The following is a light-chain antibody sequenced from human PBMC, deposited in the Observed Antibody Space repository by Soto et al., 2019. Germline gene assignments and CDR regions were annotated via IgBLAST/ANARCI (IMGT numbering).Light chain of an antibody. CDR2: GAS. Sequence: EIVLTQSPASLSLSPGERATLSCRASQSVSSHLAWFQQRPGQAPRLLIYGASNRATGIPARCGGSGSGTNFTLTISSLEPEDFAGYYCQQRSNWPPVLTFGGGTKVEIK. J-gene: IGKJ4*01. V-gene: IGKV3-11*01. CDR1: QSVSSH. CDR3: QQRSNWPPVLT.